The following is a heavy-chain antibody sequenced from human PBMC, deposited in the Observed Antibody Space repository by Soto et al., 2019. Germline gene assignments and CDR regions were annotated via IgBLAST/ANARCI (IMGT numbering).Heavy chain of an antibody. D-gene: IGHD6-13*01. V-gene: IGHV4-4*07. Sequence: PSETLSLTCTVSGGSISSYYVSWIRQSAGKGLEWIGRIDTSGTTNYNPSLKSRVTMSVDASKNHFSLNLSSVTAADTAVYYCARQSTGYSVEVDYWGQGTLVTVSS. CDR1: GGSISSYY. CDR3: ARQSTGYSVEVDY. CDR2: IDTSGTT. J-gene: IGHJ4*02.